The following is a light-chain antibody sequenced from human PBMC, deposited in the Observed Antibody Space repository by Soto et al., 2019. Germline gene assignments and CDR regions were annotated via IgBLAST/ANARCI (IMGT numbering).Light chain of an antibody. CDR2: SAS. V-gene: IGKV3-20*01. J-gene: IGKJ5*01. CDR1: QRVSSNY. CDR3: QQYGTVPST. Sequence: EIVLTQAGGTLSLSQGERVTLSSRASQRVSSNYVAWYQQRPGQPPRLLIYSASRRANGIPDRFSGSGSGTDFPLTLSRLESEDFAVYYCQQYGTVPSTFGQGTRLEI.